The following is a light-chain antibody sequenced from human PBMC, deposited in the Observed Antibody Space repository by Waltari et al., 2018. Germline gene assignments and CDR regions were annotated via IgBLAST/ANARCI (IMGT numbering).Light chain of an antibody. J-gene: IGKJ1*01. CDR2: TAS. Sequence: VVLTQSPGTLSLSQGESATLSCRASEKITSSYIAWYQHKPGQAPRLLIYTASYRATGVPDRFSGSGSGTDFVLTISRLEPEDFAVYYCQYYNSAPRTFGQGTKVEIK. CDR1: EKITSSY. V-gene: IGKV3-20*01. CDR3: QYYNSAPRT.